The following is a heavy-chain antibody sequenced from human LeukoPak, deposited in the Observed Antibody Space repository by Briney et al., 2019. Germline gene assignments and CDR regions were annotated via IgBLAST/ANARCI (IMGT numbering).Heavy chain of an antibody. D-gene: IGHD3-22*01. J-gene: IGHJ4*02. V-gene: IGHV3-21*01. CDR2: ISSSSSYI. CDR3: ARDGANSSGYYPFDY. CDR1: GFTFSSYD. Sequence: PGGSLRLSCAASGFTFSSYDMHWVRQAPGKGLEWVSSISSSSSYIYYADSVKGRFTISRDNAKNSLYLQMNSLRAEDTAVYYCARDGANSSGYYPFDYWGQGTLVTVSS.